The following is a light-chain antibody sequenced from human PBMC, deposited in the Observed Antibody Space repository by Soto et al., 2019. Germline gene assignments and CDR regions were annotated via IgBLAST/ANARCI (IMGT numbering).Light chain of an antibody. CDR1: SSDVGGYNY. Sequence: QSALTQPASVSGSPGQSITISCIGTSSDVGGYNYVSWYHQHPGKAPKLIIYDVSNRPSGVSNRFSGSKSGNTASLTISGLQAEDEADYYCNSYTSSGTDVFGTGTKVTVL. J-gene: IGLJ1*01. CDR2: DVS. CDR3: NSYTSSGTDV. V-gene: IGLV2-14*01.